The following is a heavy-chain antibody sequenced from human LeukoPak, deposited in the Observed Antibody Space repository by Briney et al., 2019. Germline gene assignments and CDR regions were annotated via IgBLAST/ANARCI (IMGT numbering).Heavy chain of an antibody. CDR3: ARDLQQWLVAYDAFDI. V-gene: IGHV3-21*01. D-gene: IGHD6-19*01. CDR2: ISSSSSYI. CDR1: GFTFSSYS. J-gene: IGHJ3*02. Sequence: PGGSLRLSCAASGFTFSSYSMNWVRQAPGKGLEWVSSISSSSSYIYYADSVKGRFTISRDNAKNSLYLRMNSLRAEDTAVYYCARDLQQWLVAYDAFDIWAKGQWSPSLQ.